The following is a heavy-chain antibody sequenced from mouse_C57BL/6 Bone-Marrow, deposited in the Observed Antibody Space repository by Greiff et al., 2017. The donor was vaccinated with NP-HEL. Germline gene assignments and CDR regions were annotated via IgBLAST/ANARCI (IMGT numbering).Heavy chain of an antibody. CDR3: ARESSGYSWFAY. V-gene: IGHV1-81*01. J-gene: IGHJ3*01. Sequence: QVQLKESGAELARPGASVKLSCKASGYTFTSYGISWVKQRTGQGLEWIGEIYPRSGNTYYNEKFKGKATLTADKSSSTAYMELRSLTSEDSAVYFCARESSGYSWFAYWGQGTLVTVSA. CDR1: GYTFTSYG. CDR2: IYPRSGNT. D-gene: IGHD3-2*02.